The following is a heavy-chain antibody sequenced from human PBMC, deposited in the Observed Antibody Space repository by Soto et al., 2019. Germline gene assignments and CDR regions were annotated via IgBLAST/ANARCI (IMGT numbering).Heavy chain of an antibody. CDR3: ARSLDYGDYGSPLDY. CDR2: IIPIFGTA. D-gene: IGHD4-17*01. Sequence: SVKVSCKASGGTFSSYAISWVRQAPGQGLEWMGGIIPIFGTANYAQKFQGRVTITADESTSTAYMELSSLRSEDTAVYYCARSLDYGDYGSPLDYWGQGTLVTVS. CDR1: GGTFSSYA. J-gene: IGHJ4*02. V-gene: IGHV1-69*13.